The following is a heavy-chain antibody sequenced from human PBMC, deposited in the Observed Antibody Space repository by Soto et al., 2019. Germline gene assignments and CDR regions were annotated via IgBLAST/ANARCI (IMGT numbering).Heavy chain of an antibody. J-gene: IGHJ3*02. Sequence: PSETLSLTCTVSGGSISSSSYYWGWIRQPPGKGLEWIASISYSGSTYYNPSLKRRVTISVDTSKNQLSLKLSSVTAADTAVYYCSRRYGSAFDIWGKGTMVTVSS. CDR3: SRRYGSAFDI. D-gene: IGHD1-26*01. V-gene: IGHV4-39*01. CDR2: ISYSGST. CDR1: GGSISSSSYY.